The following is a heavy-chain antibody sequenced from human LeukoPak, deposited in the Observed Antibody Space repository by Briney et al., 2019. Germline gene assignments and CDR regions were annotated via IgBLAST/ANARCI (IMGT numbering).Heavy chain of an antibody. D-gene: IGHD5-12*01. Sequence: GGSLRLSCAASGFTFSTYAMSWIRQAPGKGPQWVASISGSGASTYYADSVKGRFTIPRDNSKNTLYLQMSSLRAEDTAAYYCAKAISEYGGYDHYFDSWGQGTLVTVSS. CDR2: ISGSGAST. CDR3: AKAISEYGGYDHYFDS. J-gene: IGHJ4*02. CDR1: GFTFSTYA. V-gene: IGHV3-23*01.